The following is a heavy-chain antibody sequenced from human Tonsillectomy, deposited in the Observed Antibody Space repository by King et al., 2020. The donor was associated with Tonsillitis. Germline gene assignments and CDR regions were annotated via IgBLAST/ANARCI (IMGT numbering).Heavy chain of an antibody. J-gene: IGHJ4*02. D-gene: IGHD2-15*01. Sequence: VQLVESGGGLVQPGRSLRLSCTASGFTFGDYAMTWVRQAPGKGLEWVAFLRSTAYGGTTEYAASVKGRFTLSRDDSKSIAYLQMNSLKTEDTAVYYCTRTQDDYFDYWGQGTLVTVSS. V-gene: IGHV3-49*04. CDR2: LRSTAYGGTT. CDR1: GFTFGDYA. CDR3: TRTQDDYFDY.